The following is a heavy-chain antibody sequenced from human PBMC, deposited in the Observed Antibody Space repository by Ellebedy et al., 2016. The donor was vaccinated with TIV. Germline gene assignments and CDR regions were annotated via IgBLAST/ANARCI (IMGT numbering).Heavy chain of an antibody. V-gene: IGHV3-30-3*01. D-gene: IGHD2-15*01. CDR1: GFTFSTYS. Sequence: GGSLRLXCAASGFTFSTYSMHWVRQAPGKGLECLAVISSDVSVKYYADSVKGRFTISRDNANNSLYLQMTSLRAEDTAVYYCARGLLSWPEDAYDIWGQGTIVTVS. CDR2: ISSDVSVK. J-gene: IGHJ3*02. CDR3: ARGLLSWPEDAYDI.